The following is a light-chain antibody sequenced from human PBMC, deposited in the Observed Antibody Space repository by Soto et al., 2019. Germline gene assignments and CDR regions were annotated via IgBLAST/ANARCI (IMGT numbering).Light chain of an antibody. CDR1: SSDVGSYNL. V-gene: IGLV2-23*01. CDR3: CSYAGSSTWV. Sequence: QSVLTQPASVSGSPGQSITISCTGTSSDVGSYNLVSWYQQHPGTAPKLMIYEDNKRASGVSNRFSGSTSGITASLTISVLQAEDEADYYCCSYAGSSTWVFGGWTKLTVL. CDR2: EDN. J-gene: IGLJ3*02.